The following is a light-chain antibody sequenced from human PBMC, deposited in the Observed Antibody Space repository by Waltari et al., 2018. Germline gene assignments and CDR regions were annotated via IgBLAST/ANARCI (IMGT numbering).Light chain of an antibody. CDR3: QKYDRLPAT. CDR2: GAS. CDR1: QRVGRY. V-gene: IGKV3-20*01. J-gene: IGKJ1*01. Sequence: EVVLTQSPGTLSLSPGERATLDCRASQRVGRYLAWYQHKPARATRLLIYGASNRATGIPDRFSGVGSGTDFSLTISRLEAEDFAVYYCQKYDRLPATFGQGTKVEIK.